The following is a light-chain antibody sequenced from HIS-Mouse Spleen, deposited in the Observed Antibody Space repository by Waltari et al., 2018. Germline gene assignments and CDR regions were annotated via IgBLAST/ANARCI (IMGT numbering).Light chain of an antibody. J-gene: IGLJ3*02. CDR1: NIGSKS. CDR3: QVWDSSSDHWV. CDR2: DES. Sequence: SYVLTQPPSVSVAPGQTARIPCGGNNIGSKSVHLYQQKPGQAPVLVVYDESDRPSGIPERFSGSNSGNTATLTISRVEAGDEADYYCQVWDSSSDHWVFGGGTKLTVL. V-gene: IGLV3-21*02.